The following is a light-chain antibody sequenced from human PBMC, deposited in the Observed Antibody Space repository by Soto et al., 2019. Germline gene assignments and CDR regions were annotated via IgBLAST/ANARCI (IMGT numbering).Light chain of an antibody. J-gene: IGKJ3*01. CDR3: QHYGGSFI. V-gene: IGKV3-20*01. CDR2: NTS. CDR1: QSINSKS. Sequence: EIVLTQSPGTLSLSPGEGATVSCRVSQSINSKSLVWYQRKFGQAPRLLIYNTSTRAPGIPDRFSGSGSGTDFNLSISGLEPEDFAVYYCQHYGGSFIFGPGTKVDFK.